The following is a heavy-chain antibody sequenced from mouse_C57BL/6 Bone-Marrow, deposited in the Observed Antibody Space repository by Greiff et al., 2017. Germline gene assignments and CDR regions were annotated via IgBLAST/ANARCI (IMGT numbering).Heavy chain of an antibody. CDR2: INPGSGGT. J-gene: IGHJ1*03. D-gene: IGHD1-1*01. Sequence: VQLQQSGAELVRPGTSVKVSCKASGYAFTNYLIEWVKQRPGQGLEWIGVINPGSGGTNYNEKFKGKATLTADKSSSTAYMQLSSLTSEDSAVYFCAKGNYGSSSGYFDVWGTGTTVTVSS. V-gene: IGHV1-54*01. CDR1: GYAFTNYL. CDR3: AKGNYGSSSGYFDV.